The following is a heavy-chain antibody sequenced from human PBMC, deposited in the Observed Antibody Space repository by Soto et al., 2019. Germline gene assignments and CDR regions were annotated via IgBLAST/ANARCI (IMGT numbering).Heavy chain of an antibody. V-gene: IGHV1-18*04. CDR3: ARDQGWLRSYYYYYGVDV. CDR2: ISAYNGNT. D-gene: IGHD5-12*01. J-gene: IGHJ6*02. CDR1: GYTFTSYG. Sequence: ASVKVSCKASGYTFTSYGISWVRQAPGQGLEWMGWISAYNGNTNYAQKLQGRVTMTTDTSTSTAYMELRSLRSDDTAVYYCARDQGWLRSYYYYYGVDVWGQGTTVTVSS.